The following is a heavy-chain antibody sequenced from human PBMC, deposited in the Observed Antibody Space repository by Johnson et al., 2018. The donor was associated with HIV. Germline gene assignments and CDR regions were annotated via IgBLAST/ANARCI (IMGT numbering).Heavy chain of an antibody. CDR3: ARDASGYEEWAFDI. Sequence: VQLVESGGGLVQPGRSLRLSCAASGFTFDDYAMHWVRQAPGKGLEWVSGISWNSGSIGYADSVQGRFTISRDNAKNSLYLQMNSLRAEDTALYYCARDASGYEEWAFDIWGQGTMVTVSS. D-gene: IGHD5-12*01. CDR2: ISWNSGSI. V-gene: IGHV3-9*01. CDR1: GFTFDDYA. J-gene: IGHJ3*02.